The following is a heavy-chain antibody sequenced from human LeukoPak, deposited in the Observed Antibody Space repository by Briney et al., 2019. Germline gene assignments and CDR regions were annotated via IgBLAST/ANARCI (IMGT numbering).Heavy chain of an antibody. J-gene: IGHJ3*02. Sequence: PSETLSLTCAVYGGSFSGYYWSWIRQPPGKGLEWIGEMNHSGSTNYNPSLKSRVTISVDTSKNQFSLKLSSVTAADTAVYYCARGLVTMIIVAVTFDIWGQGTMVTVSS. V-gene: IGHV4-34*01. D-gene: IGHD3-22*01. CDR2: MNHSGST. CDR1: GGSFSGYY. CDR3: ARGLVTMIIVAVTFDI.